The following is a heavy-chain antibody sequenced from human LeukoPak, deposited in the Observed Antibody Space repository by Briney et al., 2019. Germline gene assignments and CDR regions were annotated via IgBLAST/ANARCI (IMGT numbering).Heavy chain of an antibody. CDR1: GFTFSNDS. J-gene: IGHJ4*02. CDR2: IKSKTDGGTT. D-gene: IGHD5-12*01. CDR3: TTGSGYDVLDY. V-gene: IGHV3-15*01. Sequence: PGGSLRLSCAASGFTFSNDSMSWVRQAPGKGLEWVGRIKSKTDGGTTDYAAPVKGRFTISRDDSKNTLYLQMNSLKTEDTAVYYCTTGSGYDVLDYWGQGTLVTVSS.